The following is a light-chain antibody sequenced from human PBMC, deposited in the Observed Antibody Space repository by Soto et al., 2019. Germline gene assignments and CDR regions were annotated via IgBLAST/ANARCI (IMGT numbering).Light chain of an antibody. CDR1: QTVGTF. Sequence: DIQMTQSPSSLSASVGDRVTITCRASQTVGTFLNWYQQRPGRAPNLLIYAASNLPTGVPSRFSASGSGTDFTFTISSLQPEDIATYYCQQYNNLITFGQGTRLEI. J-gene: IGKJ5*01. V-gene: IGKV1-33*01. CDR2: AAS. CDR3: QQYNNLIT.